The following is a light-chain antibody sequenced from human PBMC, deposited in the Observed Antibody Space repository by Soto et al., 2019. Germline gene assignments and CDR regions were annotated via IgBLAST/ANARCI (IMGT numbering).Light chain of an antibody. V-gene: IGKV1-5*01. CDR2: DAS. Sequence: DIQMTQSASALSASVGDRVTITCRASQSISSWLAWYQQKPGKAPKLLIYDASSLESGVPSRFSGSGSGTEFTLTISSLQSEDFAIYYCQQYDYWQLTFGQRTRLEIK. J-gene: IGKJ5*01. CDR3: QQYDYWQLT. CDR1: QSISSW.